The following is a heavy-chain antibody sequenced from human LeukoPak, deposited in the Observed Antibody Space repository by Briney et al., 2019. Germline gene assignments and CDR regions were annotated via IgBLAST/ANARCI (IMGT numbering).Heavy chain of an antibody. J-gene: IGHJ4*02. CDR2: IYYSGNT. Sequence: SETLSLTCTVSGDSISKYYWSWIRQPPGKGLDWIGYIYYSGNTNYNPSLKSRVTMSLDTSKNQFSLKLTSVTAADTALYYCARELKVGNTGYYLDYWGQGTLVTVSP. D-gene: IGHD2/OR15-2a*01. V-gene: IGHV4-59*01. CDR1: GDSISKYY. CDR3: ARELKVGNTGYYLDY.